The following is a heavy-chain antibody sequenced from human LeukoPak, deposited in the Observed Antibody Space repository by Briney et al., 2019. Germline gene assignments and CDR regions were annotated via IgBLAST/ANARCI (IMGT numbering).Heavy chain of an antibody. CDR3: ARPFNWGSNAFDI. Sequence: GGSLRLSCAASGFTFSSYVMHWVRQAPGKGLEWVAIISCDGSNKYYADSVKGRFTISRDNSKNTLYLQMNSLRAEDTAVYYCARPFNWGSNAFDIWGQGTMVTVSS. D-gene: IGHD7-27*01. CDR1: GFTFSSYV. J-gene: IGHJ3*02. CDR2: ISCDGSNK. V-gene: IGHV3-30*04.